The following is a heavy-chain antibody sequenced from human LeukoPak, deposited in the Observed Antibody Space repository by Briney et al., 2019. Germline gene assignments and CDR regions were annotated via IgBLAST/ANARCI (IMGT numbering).Heavy chain of an antibody. CDR2: ISAYDGNT. D-gene: IGHD6-19*01. J-gene: IGHJ3*02. CDR1: GYTFTSYG. CDR3: ARVSSGWSDAFDI. V-gene: IGHV1-18*01. Sequence: ASVKVSCKASGYTFTSYGISWVRQAPGQGLEWMGWISAYDGNTNYAQKLQGRVTMTTDTSTSTAYMELRSLRSGDTAVYYCARVSSGWSDAFDIWGQGTMVTVSS.